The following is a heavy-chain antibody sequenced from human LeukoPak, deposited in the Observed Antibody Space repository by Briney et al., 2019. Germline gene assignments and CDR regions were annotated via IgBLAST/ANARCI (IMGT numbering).Heavy chain of an antibody. CDR1: GESFSGHY. CDR2: INHSGSP. V-gene: IGHV4-34*01. CDR3: ARPRYGSGSLDS. D-gene: IGHD3-10*01. J-gene: IGHJ4*02. Sequence: SSETLSLTCAVYGESFSGHYWTWIRQPTGRGLEWIGEINHSGSPTSNPSLNNRVTISVDTSKNQFSLKLTSVTAADTAVYYCARPRYGSGSLDSWGQGTLVTVSS.